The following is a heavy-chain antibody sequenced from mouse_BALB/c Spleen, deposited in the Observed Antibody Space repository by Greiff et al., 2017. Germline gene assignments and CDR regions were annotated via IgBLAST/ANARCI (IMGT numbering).Heavy chain of an antibody. CDR3: ARYYYGSSPYFDY. CDR2: IYPGSGST. CDR1: GYNFTSYW. V-gene: IGHV1-55*01. Sequence: QVQLQQPGAELVKPGTSVKLSCKASGYNFTSYWINWVKLRPGQGLEWIGDIYPGSGSTNYNEKFKSKATLTVDTSSSTAYMQLSSLASEDSALYYCARYYYGSSPYFDYWGQGTTLTVSS. D-gene: IGHD1-1*01. J-gene: IGHJ2*01.